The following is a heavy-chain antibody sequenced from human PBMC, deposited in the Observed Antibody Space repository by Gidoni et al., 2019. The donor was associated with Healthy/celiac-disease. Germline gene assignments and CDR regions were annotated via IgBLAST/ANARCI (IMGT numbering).Heavy chain of an antibody. J-gene: IGHJ4*02. V-gene: IGHV4-39*01. Sequence: QLQLQASGPGLVKPSETLSLTCTVSGGSISSSSYYWGWIRQPPGKGLEWIGSIYYSGSTYYNPSLKSRVTISVDTSKNQFSLKLSSVTAADTAVYYCARYSIAAAGTFIYWGQGTLVTVSS. CDR3: ARYSIAAAGTFIY. CDR2: IYYSGST. D-gene: IGHD6-13*01. CDR1: GGSISSSSYY.